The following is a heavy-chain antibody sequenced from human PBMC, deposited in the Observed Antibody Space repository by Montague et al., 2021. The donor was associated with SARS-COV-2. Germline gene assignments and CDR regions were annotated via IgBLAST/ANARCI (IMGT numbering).Heavy chain of an antibody. CDR2: IFHSGST. D-gene: IGHD3-10*01. Sequence: TLSLTCTVSGDSLSSGGYYWSWIRQPPGGGLEWIAHIFHSGSTYYNPSLKSRAYISMDTSKKQFSLKLSSVTAADTAVYYCARDLRGSFDIWGQGTMVTVSS. CDR1: GDSLSSGGYY. J-gene: IGHJ3*02. CDR3: ARDLRGSFDI. V-gene: IGHV4-31*03.